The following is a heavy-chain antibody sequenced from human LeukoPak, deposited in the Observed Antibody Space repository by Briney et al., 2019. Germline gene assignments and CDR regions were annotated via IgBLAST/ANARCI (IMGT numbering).Heavy chain of an antibody. Sequence: GGSLRLYCTASGFIFCDHARRWVRQAPGRGLEWVGFIRSKAYGGTTEYAASVKGRFTISGDDSEGIAYLQMNSLRIDDTAVYYCARGPIHLWLHNGMDVWGQGTTVTVFS. CDR3: ARGPIHLWLHNGMDV. V-gene: IGHV3-49*04. CDR1: GFIFCDHA. J-gene: IGHJ6*02. CDR2: IRSKAYGGTT. D-gene: IGHD5-18*01.